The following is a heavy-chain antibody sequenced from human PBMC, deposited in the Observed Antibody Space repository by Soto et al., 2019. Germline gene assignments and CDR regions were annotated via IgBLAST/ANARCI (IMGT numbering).Heavy chain of an antibody. CDR2: ISAYNGNT. V-gene: IGHV1-18*01. CDR1: GYTFTSYG. J-gene: IGHJ4*02. CDR3: ARGKCELLPFDY. Sequence: QVQLVQSGAEVKKPRASVKVSCKASGYTFTSYGISWVRQAPGQGLEWTGWISAYNGNTNYAQKIQGRGTMNTDTATSTDYMELRSLRSDGTAVYYGARGKCELLPFDYWGQGTLVTVSS. D-gene: IGHD1-26*01.